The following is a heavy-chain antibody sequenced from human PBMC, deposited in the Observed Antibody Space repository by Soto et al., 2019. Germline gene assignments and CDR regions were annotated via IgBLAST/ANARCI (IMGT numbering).Heavy chain of an antibody. CDR3: ARGKYSSSYSNYYYYYMGV. J-gene: IGHJ6*03. CDR1: GYTFTSYD. D-gene: IGHD6-6*01. V-gene: IGHV1-8*01. CDR2: MNPNSGNT. Sequence: ASVKVSCKASGYTFTSYDINWVRQATGQGLEWMGWMNPNSGNTGYAQKFQGRVTMTRNTSISTAYMELSSLRSEDTAVYYCARGKYSSSYSNYYYYYMGVWGKGTTVTVSS.